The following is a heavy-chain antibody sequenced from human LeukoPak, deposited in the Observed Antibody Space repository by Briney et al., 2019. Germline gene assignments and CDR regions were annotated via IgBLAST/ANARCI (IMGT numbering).Heavy chain of an antibody. CDR2: ISSGGSYI. J-gene: IGHJ3*02. CDR3: ASRNQYCGGDCFWAFDI. CDR1: GFTFSSYS. V-gene: IGHV3-21*01. D-gene: IGHD2-21*02. Sequence: PGGSLRLSCAASGFTFSSYSMNWVRQAPGKGLEWVSSISSGGSYIYYADSVKGRFTISRDNAKNSLYLQMNSLRAEDTAVYYCASRNQYCGGDCFWAFDIWGRGTMVTVSS.